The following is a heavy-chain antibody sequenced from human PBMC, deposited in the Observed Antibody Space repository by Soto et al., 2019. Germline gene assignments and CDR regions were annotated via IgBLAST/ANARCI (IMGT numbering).Heavy chain of an antibody. J-gene: IGHJ6*02. CDR1: GFSFGCYS. Sequence: GGSLRLSCEASGFSFGCYSMNWVRQAPGKGLEWVSFISGRGTTTYYADSVRGRFTVSRDNAKNSLSLEVNSLRDEDTAVYYCARLGSCSSATCKYYFYYYGMDVWGQGTTVTVSS. D-gene: IGHD2-2*01. CDR2: ISGRGTTT. CDR3: ARLGSCSSATCKYYFYYYGMDV. V-gene: IGHV3-48*02.